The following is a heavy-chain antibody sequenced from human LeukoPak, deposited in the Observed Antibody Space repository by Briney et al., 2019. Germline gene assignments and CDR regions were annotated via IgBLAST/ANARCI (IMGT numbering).Heavy chain of an antibody. CDR1: GFTFSDYY. V-gene: IGHV3-23*01. CDR2: ISGSGGST. CDR3: AKSPPAAKYNWFDP. J-gene: IGHJ5*02. Sequence: GGSLRLSCAASGFTFSDYYMSWIRQAPGKGLEWVSAISGSGGSTYYADSVKGRFTISRDNSKNTLYLQMNSLRAEDTAVYYCAKSPPAAKYNWFDPWGQGTLVTVSS. D-gene: IGHD2-2*01.